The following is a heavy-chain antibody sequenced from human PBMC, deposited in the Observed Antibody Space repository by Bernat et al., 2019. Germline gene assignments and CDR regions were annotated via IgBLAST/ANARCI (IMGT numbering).Heavy chain of an antibody. D-gene: IGHD1-7*01. V-gene: IGHV3-49*03. CDR2: IRSNFYGRTT. CDR1: GFTLGDYA. J-gene: IGHJ6*02. CDR3: SRGTKVTFKNYYGMDV. Sequence: EVQLAESGGGLVQTGQSLTLSCTGSGFTLGDYALVWFRQAPGKGLEWVSLIRSNFYGRTTEYEASVEGRFTLSRDDSKKIAYLQMNNLKTEDTDVFYCSRGTKVTFKNYYGMDVWGQGTTVTVSS.